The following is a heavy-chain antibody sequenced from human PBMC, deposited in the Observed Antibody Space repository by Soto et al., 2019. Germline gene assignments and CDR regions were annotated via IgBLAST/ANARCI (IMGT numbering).Heavy chain of an antibody. Sequence: ASVKVSCKASGYTFTSYYMHWVRQAPGQGLEWMGVIEPSGGSKSYTQKFQGRITMTRDTSTSTVYMELSSLRSEDTAVYYCARATMTFYYFDYWGQGTLVTVSS. CDR1: GYTFTSYY. CDR3: ARATMTFYYFDY. V-gene: IGHV1-46*01. J-gene: IGHJ4*02. D-gene: IGHD5-12*01. CDR2: IEPSGGSK.